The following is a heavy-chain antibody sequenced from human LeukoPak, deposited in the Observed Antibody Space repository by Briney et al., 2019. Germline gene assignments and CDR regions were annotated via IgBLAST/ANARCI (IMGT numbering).Heavy chain of an antibody. CDR3: ARGLISVWGSCYFDY. Sequence: SETLSLTCAVYGGSFSGYYWSWIRQPPGKGLEWIGEINHSGSTNYNPSLKSRVTISVDTSKNQFSLKLSSVTAADTAVYYCARGLISVWGSCYFDYWGQGTLVTVSS. CDR2: INHSGST. J-gene: IGHJ4*02. V-gene: IGHV4-34*01. D-gene: IGHD3-16*01. CDR1: GGSFSGYY.